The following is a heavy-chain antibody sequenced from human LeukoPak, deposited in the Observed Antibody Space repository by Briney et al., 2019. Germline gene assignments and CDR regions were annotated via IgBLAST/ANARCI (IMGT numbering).Heavy chain of an antibody. D-gene: IGHD3-10*01. CDR3: AKCYPRGRLLWFGESHYYFDY. Sequence: PGGSLRLSCAASGFTFSSYAMSWVRQAPGRGLEWVSAISGSGGSTYYEDYVKGRFTISRDNSKNTLYLQMNSLRAEDTAVYYCAKCYPRGRLLWFGESHYYFDYWGQGTLVTVSS. J-gene: IGHJ4*02. CDR2: ISGSGGST. V-gene: IGHV3-23*01. CDR1: GFTFSSYA.